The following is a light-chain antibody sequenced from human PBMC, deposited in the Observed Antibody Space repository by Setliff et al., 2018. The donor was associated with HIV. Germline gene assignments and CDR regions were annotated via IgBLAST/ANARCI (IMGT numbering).Light chain of an antibody. J-gene: IGLJ1*01. Sequence: QSALTQPRSVPGSPGQSVTISCTGTSSDVFGYNYVSWYQLRPGKVPKLLIYDVNKRPSGASNRFSASRSGITASLTISGLQADDEATYYCSSYTSGNTYYVFGTGTKVTVL. CDR1: SSDVFGYNY. V-gene: IGLV2-11*01. CDR3: SSYTSGNTYYV. CDR2: DVN.